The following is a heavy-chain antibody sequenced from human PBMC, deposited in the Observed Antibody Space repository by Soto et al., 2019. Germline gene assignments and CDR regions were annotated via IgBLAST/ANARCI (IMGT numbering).Heavy chain of an antibody. V-gene: IGHV1-46*01. J-gene: IGHJ4*02. CDR1: GYSFTTFF. CDR3: ARGGHRNDFVF. CDR2: IHPSYGIT. D-gene: IGHD3-3*01. Sequence: GASVKVSCKTSGYSFTTFFVHWVRQAPGQGLEWLGRIHPSYGITIYAQQLQGRVTVTRDTSTTTVYMELNRLTSGDTAVYYCARGGHRNDFVFWGQGTLGTVSS.